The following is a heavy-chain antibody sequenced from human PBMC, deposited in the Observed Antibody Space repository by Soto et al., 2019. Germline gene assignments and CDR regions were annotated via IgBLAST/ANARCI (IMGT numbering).Heavy chain of an antibody. CDR1: GYTFTSYY. CDR2: INPSCGRT. D-gene: IGHD5-18*01. J-gene: IGHJ5*02. Sequence: ASVKVSCKASGYTFTSYYMHWVRQAPGQGLEWMGIINPSCGRTSYAQKFQGRVTITADASTSTAYMELSSLRSEDTAVYYCARWMRGYSYGSNWFDPWGQGTLVTVSS. V-gene: IGHV1-46*01. CDR3: ARWMRGYSYGSNWFDP.